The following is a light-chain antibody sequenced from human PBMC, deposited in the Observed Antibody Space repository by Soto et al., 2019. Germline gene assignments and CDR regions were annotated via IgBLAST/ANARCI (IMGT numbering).Light chain of an antibody. J-gene: IGKJ1*01. CDR3: QQYNSYPWT. Sequence: DIPMTQSPSTLSGSVGDRVTITCRASQTISSWLAWYQQKPGKAPKLLIYKASTLKSGVPSRFSGSGSGTEFTLTISSLQPDDFATYYCQQYNSYPWTFGQGTKVEIK. CDR2: KAS. CDR1: QTISSW. V-gene: IGKV1-5*03.